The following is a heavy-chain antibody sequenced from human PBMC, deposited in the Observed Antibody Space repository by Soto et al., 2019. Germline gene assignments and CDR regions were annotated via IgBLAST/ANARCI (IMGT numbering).Heavy chain of an antibody. Sequence: VGSLRLSCAASGFMFSDYAMTWARQAPGKELEWVSGLLRPGRSTYYADSVKGRFTISGDTSANTVYLQMDSLRAEDTAVYYCAKGAIANDGIWLMDSWGQGTVVTVSS. J-gene: IGHJ5*02. CDR1: GFMFSDYA. CDR2: LLRPGRST. CDR3: AKGAIANDGIWLMDS. V-gene: IGHV3-23*01. D-gene: IGHD3-16*01.